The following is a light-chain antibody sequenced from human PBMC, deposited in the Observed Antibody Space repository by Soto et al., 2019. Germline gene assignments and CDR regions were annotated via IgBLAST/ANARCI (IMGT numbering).Light chain of an antibody. J-gene: IGKJ1*01. CDR1: QSVSGN. V-gene: IGKV3-15*01. CDR3: QQYNNWPRT. Sequence: IVMTQSPATLSVSPGERATLSCRASQSVSGNLAWYQQNPGQAPRLLIYGASTRATGIPARFSGSGSGTEFTLTISSLQSEDFAVYYCQQYNNWPRTFGQGTKVDIK. CDR2: GAS.